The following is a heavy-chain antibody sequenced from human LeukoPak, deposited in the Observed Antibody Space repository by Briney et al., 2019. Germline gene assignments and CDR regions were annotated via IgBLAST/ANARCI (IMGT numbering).Heavy chain of an antibody. CDR2: ISYSGST. D-gene: IGHD4-17*01. J-gene: IGHJ4*02. V-gene: IGHV4-59*01. Sequence: SETLSLTCSVSGGSISRYYWGWIRQPPGKGLEWIGYISYSGSTNYNPSLKSRVTISVDTSKNQFSLRLSSVTAADTAVYYCARADYGAPFDYWGQGTLVTVSS. CDR1: GGSISRYY. CDR3: ARADYGAPFDY.